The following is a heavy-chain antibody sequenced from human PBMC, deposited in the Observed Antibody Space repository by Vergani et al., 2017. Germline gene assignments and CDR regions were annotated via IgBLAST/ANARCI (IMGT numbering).Heavy chain of an antibody. V-gene: IGHV3-7*01. CDR1: GFTFSSYW. J-gene: IGHJ4*02. CDR2: IKQDGSEK. CDR3: ARDRSKYDFWSGYSGY. D-gene: IGHD3-3*01. Sequence: VQLVESAGGVVQPGGSLRLSCAASGFTFSSYWMSWVRQAPGKGLEWVANIKQDGSEKYYVDSVKGRFTISRDNAKNSLYLQMNSLRAEDTAVYYCARDRSKYDFWSGYSGYWGQGTLVTVSS.